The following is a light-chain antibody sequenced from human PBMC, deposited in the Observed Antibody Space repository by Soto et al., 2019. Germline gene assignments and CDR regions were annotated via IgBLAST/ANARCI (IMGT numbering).Light chain of an antibody. CDR2: DTS. CDR3: QQRSDWRIT. J-gene: IGKJ5*01. V-gene: IGKV3-11*01. Sequence: EIELTQSPATLSLSPGERATLSCRASQSVSSSLAWYQQKHGQAPRLLISDTSNRATGIPARFSGSGSGTDFTLTISSLEPEDFAVYYCQQRSDWRITFGQGTRLETK. CDR1: QSVSSS.